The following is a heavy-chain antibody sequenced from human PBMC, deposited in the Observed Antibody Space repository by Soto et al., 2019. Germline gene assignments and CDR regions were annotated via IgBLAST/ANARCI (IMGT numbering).Heavy chain of an antibody. V-gene: IGHV1-18*01. J-gene: IGHJ4*02. Sequence: QVQLVQSGAEVKKPGASVKVSCKTSGYNFTNYGITWVRQAPGQGLEWMGWISASNGDTKYAQNIQGRVTMTTDTSTTTASTELRSLRSDDTAVYYCARAARDFSGSYAIHWGQGTVVTVSS. D-gene: IGHD1-26*01. CDR2: ISASNGDT. CDR1: GYNFTNYG. CDR3: ARAARDFSGSYAIH.